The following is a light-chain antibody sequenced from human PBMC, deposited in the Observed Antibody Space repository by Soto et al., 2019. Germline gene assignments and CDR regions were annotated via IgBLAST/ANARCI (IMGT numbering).Light chain of an antibody. V-gene: IGKV3-20*01. CDR1: QSISSNK. Sequence: EVVMTQSPATLSVSPGESATLSCRASQSISSNKLAWYQQKPGQAPRLLIYGASNRATGIPDRFSGSGSGTDFTLTISRLEPEDFAVYYCQQYGSSPQTFGQGTKVDIK. CDR3: QQYGSSPQT. CDR2: GAS. J-gene: IGKJ1*01.